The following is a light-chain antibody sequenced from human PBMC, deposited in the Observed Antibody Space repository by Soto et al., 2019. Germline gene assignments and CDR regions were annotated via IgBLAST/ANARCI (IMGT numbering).Light chain of an antibody. CDR2: KAS. Sequence: DIQMTQSPSTLSASVGDRVTITCRATQSISPYLARYQQKPGKAPKLLIYKASILQSGVPSTFSGSGSGTEFTLTISSLQPDDFATYYCQHYNTYRWTFGQGTKVDIK. CDR3: QHYNTYRWT. V-gene: IGKV1-5*03. J-gene: IGKJ1*01. CDR1: QSISPY.